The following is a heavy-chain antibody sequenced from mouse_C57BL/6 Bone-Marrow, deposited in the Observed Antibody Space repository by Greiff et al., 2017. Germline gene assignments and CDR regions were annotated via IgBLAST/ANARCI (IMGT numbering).Heavy chain of an antibody. D-gene: IGHD2-5*01. V-gene: IGHV1-55*01. J-gene: IGHJ1*03. CDR2: IYPGSGST. Sequence: QVQLQQPGAELVKPGASVKMSCKASGYTFTSYWITWVKQRPGQGLEWIGDIYPGSGSTNYTEKFKSKDTLTVDTSSSTAYMQLSSLTSEDSAVYYCARSYYSNYWYFDVWGTGTTVTVSS. CDR3: ARSYYSNYWYFDV. CDR1: GYTFTSYW.